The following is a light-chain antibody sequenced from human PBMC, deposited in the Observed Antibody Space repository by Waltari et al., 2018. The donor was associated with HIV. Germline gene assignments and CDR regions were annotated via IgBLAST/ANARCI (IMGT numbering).Light chain of an antibody. CDR3: ASHAGSKDV. J-gene: IGLJ2*01. CDR1: SSDIGADNY. V-gene: IGLV2-8*01. CDR2: DVT. Sequence: QSALTQPPSASGSPGQSVTISCTGTSSDIGADNYVAWYQQYPGKAPKLMIYDVTKRPSGVPDRFSGSKSGNTASLTVSGLQAEDEADYYCASHAGSKDVFGGGTKLTVL.